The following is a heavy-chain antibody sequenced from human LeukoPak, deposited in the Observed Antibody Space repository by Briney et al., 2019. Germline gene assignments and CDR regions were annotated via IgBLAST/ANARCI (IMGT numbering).Heavy chain of an antibody. CDR3: ARKINYGSGSYTDY. J-gene: IGHJ4*02. V-gene: IGHV1-18*04. CDR1: GYTFTSYY. D-gene: IGHD3-10*01. CDR2: ISGYNGNT. Sequence: ASVKVSCKASGYTFTSYYMHWVRQAPGQGLEWMGWISGYNGNTNYAQKLQGRITMTTDTSTSTAYMELRSLRSDDTAVYYCARKINYGSGSYTDYWGQGTLVTVSS.